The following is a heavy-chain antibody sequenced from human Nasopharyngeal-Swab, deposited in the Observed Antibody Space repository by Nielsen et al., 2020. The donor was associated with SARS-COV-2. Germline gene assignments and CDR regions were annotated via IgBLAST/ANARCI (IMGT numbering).Heavy chain of an antibody. V-gene: IGHV4-34*01. J-gene: IGHJ6*02. Sequence: SETLSLTCTVSGGSFSGYYWSWIRQPPGKGLEWIGEINHSGSTNYNPSLKSRVTISVDTSKNQFSLKLSSVTAADTAVYYCARGRQIWSGYQDYYYGMDVWGQGTTVTVSS. CDR3: ARGRQIWSGYQDYYYGMDV. CDR2: INHSGST. CDR1: GGSFSGYY. D-gene: IGHD3-3*01.